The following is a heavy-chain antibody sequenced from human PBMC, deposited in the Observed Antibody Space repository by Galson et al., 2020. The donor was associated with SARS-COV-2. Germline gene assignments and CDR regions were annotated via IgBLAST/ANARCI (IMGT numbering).Heavy chain of an antibody. D-gene: IGHD6-19*01. J-gene: IGHJ4*02. CDR3: ARHWTLDSSSDY. CDR2: IYHSGST. Sequence: SETLSLTCIVSGGSIRSSGYYWAWIRQPPGKGLEWIGSIYHSGSTYYNPSLKSRLTISVDTSKNQFSLKLSSVTAPDTAVYYCARHWTLDSSSDYWGQGTLVTVSS. CDR1: GGSIRSSGYY. V-gene: IGHV4-39*01.